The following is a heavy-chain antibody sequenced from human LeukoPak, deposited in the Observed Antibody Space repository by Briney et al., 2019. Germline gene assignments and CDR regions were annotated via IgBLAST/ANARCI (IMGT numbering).Heavy chain of an antibody. J-gene: IGHJ4*02. D-gene: IGHD2-15*01. Sequence: SQTLSLTCAISGDSVSSNSAAWNWIRQSPSRGLEWLGRTYYRSKWYNDYAVSVRSRITVKADTSKNRFSLQLNSVTPEDTALYYCARGWGYCSGGSRHVFDSWGQGTLVTVSS. V-gene: IGHV6-1*01. CDR2: TYYRSKWYN. CDR1: GDSVSSNSAA. CDR3: ARGWGYCSGGSRHVFDS.